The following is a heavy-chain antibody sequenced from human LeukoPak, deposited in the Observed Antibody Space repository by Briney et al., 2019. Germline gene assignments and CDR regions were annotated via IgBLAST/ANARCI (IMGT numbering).Heavy chain of an antibody. V-gene: IGHV3-53*04. CDR2: IYSGGST. Sequence: QRGGSLRLSCAASGLTVSDNYMSWVRQAPGKGLEWVSVIYSGGSTYYADSVKGRFAISRHDSEDTLYLQMNSLRAEDTAVYYCAREVTLSQAAFDIWGQGTLVTVSS. D-gene: IGHD3-16*01. J-gene: IGHJ3*02. CDR3: AREVTLSQAAFDI. CDR1: GLTVSDNY.